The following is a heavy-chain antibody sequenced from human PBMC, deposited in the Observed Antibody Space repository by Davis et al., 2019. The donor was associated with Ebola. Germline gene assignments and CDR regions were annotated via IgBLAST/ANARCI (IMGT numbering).Heavy chain of an antibody. D-gene: IGHD6-13*01. CDR2: IYYSGST. Sequence: MPSETLSLTCTVSGGSVSSGSYYWSWIRQPPGKGLEWIGYIYYSGSTYYNPSLKSRVTISVDTSKNQFSLKLSSVTAADTAVYYCARAEYSSSWYLIVGYWGQGTLVTVSS. CDR3: ARAEYSSSWYLIVGY. J-gene: IGHJ4*02. V-gene: IGHV4-31*03. CDR1: GGSVSSGSYY.